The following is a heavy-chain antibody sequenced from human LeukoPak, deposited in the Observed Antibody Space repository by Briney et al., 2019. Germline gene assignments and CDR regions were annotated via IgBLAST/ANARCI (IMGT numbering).Heavy chain of an antibody. CDR1: GFGLSNYG. CDR2: ISFDGMRK. Sequence: PGKSLRLSCAASGFGLSNYGMHWVRQAPGKGLEWVAVISFDGMRKYYADAVKGRFTISRDNSKNTLYLQMNSLRAEDTAVYYCARVGGDGNWFDPWGQGTLVTVSS. CDR3: ARVGGDGNWFDP. V-gene: IGHV3-30*03. J-gene: IGHJ5*02. D-gene: IGHD3-10*01.